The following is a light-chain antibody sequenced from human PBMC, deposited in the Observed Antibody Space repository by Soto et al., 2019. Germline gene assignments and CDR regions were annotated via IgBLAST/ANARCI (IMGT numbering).Light chain of an antibody. CDR1: QSVSSSY. CDR2: GAS. V-gene: IGKV3-20*01. J-gene: IGKJ5*01. CDR3: QQYGSSIT. Sequence: EIVLTQSPGTLSLSPVERATLSCRASQSVSSSYLAWYQQKPGQAPRLLIYGASSRATGIPDRFSGSGSGTDFTLTISRLEPEDFAVYYCQQYGSSITFGQGTRLEIK.